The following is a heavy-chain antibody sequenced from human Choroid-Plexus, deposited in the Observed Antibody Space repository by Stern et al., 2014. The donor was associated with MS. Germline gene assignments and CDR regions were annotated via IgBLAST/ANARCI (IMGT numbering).Heavy chain of an antibody. CDR3: ATWGAGSSPPLFY. J-gene: IGHJ4*02. CDR2: INTKTGNP. D-gene: IGHD6-6*01. Sequence: QVQLVQSGSELKKPGASVKVSCRASGYNLTTYAINWVRQAPGQGLEWMGWINTKTGNPTFAQGFRGRFVFSLDTSINTAFLQISSLKAEDSALYYCATWGAGSSPPLFYWGQGTLVTVSS. V-gene: IGHV7-4-1*02. CDR1: GYNLTTYA.